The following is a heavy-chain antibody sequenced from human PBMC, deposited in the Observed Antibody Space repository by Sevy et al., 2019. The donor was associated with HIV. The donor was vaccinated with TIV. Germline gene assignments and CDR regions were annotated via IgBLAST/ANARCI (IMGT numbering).Heavy chain of an antibody. CDR2: IRYDGTNK. V-gene: IGHV3-33*01. J-gene: IGHJ4*02. CDR1: GFTFSSYG. CDR3: ARERDRMGLDS. Sequence: GGSLRLSCVASGFTFSSYGMHWVRQAPGKGLEWVAVIRYDGTNKWYVESVKGRFTISRDTSKSMLYLRMNSLRAEDTAVYFCARERDRMGLDSWGQGTLVTVSS. D-gene: IGHD3-22*01.